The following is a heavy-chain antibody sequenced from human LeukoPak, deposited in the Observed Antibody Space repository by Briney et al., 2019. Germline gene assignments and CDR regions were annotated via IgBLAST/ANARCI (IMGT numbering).Heavy chain of an antibody. J-gene: IGHJ5*02. D-gene: IGHD1-1*01. CDR2: IDPTGDYT. Sequence: GASVKVSCKTSGDTFTRNWMHWIRQSPGQGLEWMGVIDPTGDYTMYAQKFQGRVTVTRDMSSSTDYMELGSLRSEDTAVYYCARDHSIDDKSWWLDPWGQGTLVTASS. CDR1: GDTFTRNW. V-gene: IGHV1-46*01. CDR3: ARDHSIDDKSWWLDP.